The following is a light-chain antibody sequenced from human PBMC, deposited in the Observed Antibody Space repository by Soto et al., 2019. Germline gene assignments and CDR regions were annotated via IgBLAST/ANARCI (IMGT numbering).Light chain of an antibody. CDR3: QHYNTYWEA. Sequence: DIQKTQSPSTLSGSVGDRDTITCRASQTNSRWLAWYQHKPGKDPKLPIYRASTLKSEDSSRLSGSESGTVFPLTISSLQPEDFGSYDCQHYNTYWEAFGKGTNVDIK. CDR2: RAS. CDR1: QTNSRW. V-gene: IGKV1-5*03. J-gene: IGKJ1*01.